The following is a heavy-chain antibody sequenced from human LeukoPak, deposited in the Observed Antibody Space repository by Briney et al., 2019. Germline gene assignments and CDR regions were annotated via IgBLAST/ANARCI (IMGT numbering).Heavy chain of an antibody. V-gene: IGHV6-1*01. D-gene: IGHD2-21*02. CDR1: GDSVSSNSGV. CDR2: TYYRSRWYN. J-gene: IGHJ4*02. CDR3: AGVVAAILRSRYYFDC. Sequence: SQTLSLTCAISGDSVSSNSGVWNWIRQSPSRGLEWLGRTYYRSRWYNDYAVSVKSRISVNPDTSKNQFSLQLNSVTPEDTAVYYCAGVVAAILRSRYYFDCWGQGTLVTVS.